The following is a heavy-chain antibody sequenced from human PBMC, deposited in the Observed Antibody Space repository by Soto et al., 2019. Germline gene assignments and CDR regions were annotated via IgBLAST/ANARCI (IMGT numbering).Heavy chain of an antibody. V-gene: IGHV4-39*01. J-gene: IGHJ4*02. CDR2: IYYSGST. CDR1: GGSISSSSYY. Sequence: YLTCTVSGGSISSSSYYWGWIRQPPGKGLEWIGSIYYSGSTYYNPSLKSRVTISVDTSKNQFSLKLSSVTAADTAVHYCARGRPQPTYYNFWSAYSDYWGQGTLVTVSS. CDR3: ARGRPQPTYYNFWSAYSDY. D-gene: IGHD3-3*01.